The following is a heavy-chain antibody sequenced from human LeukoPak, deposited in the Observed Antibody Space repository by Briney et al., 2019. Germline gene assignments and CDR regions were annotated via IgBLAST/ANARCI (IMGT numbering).Heavy chain of an antibody. CDR3: ARAPITSPFYFDY. Sequence: GGSLRLSCTASGFAFDEHGMSWVRQVPGKGLEWVSGINWSGGSTGYADPLRGRFTISRDNAKNSLYLQMDSLRAEDTALYYCARAPITSPFYFDYGGQATLVTVSS. D-gene: IGHD2-2*01. CDR1: GFAFDEHG. J-gene: IGHJ4*02. CDR2: INWSGGST. V-gene: IGHV3-20*04.